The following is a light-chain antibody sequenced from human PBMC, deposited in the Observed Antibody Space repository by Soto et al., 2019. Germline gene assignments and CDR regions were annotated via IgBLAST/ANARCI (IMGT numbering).Light chain of an antibody. V-gene: IGKV1-39*01. CDR1: QSINSF. J-gene: IGKJ4*01. Sequence: DIQTTQSRSSLSASVGDRVTITCRANQSINSFLNWYQQKPGKAPKFLIYAASSLQGGVPSRFSGSGSGTDFILTISSLQPEDVATYFCQQSFNSPLTFGGGTKVDIK. CDR2: AAS. CDR3: QQSFNSPLT.